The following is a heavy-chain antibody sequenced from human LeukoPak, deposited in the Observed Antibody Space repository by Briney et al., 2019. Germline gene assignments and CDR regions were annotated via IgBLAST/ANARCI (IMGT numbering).Heavy chain of an antibody. Sequence: EGSLRLSCAASGFTFSDYYMTWFRQAPGKGLEWVSFISSSGKTIVYADSMKGRFTISRDNAKNSLYLQMNSLRDEDTAVYYCVKGRRRGYAYGTLESWGQGTLVTVSS. CDR2: ISSSGKTI. J-gene: IGHJ4*02. V-gene: IGHV3-11*04. CDR1: GFTFSDYY. D-gene: IGHD5-18*01. CDR3: VKGRRRGYAYGTLES.